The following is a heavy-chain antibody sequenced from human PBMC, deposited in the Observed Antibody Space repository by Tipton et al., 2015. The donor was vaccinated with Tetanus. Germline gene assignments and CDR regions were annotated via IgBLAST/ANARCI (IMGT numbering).Heavy chain of an antibody. CDR3: TRGNEDRNFDY. Sequence: TLSLTCTVSGGSIRSSSYYWGWIRQPPGKGLEWIGTIYSGGSTYYNPSLKSRVTISVDTSKNQFSLKLSSVTAADTAVYYCTRGNEDRNFDYWGQGSLVTVS. D-gene: IGHD1-1*01. V-gene: IGHV4-39*01. J-gene: IGHJ4*02. CDR1: GGSIRSSSYY. CDR2: IYSGGST.